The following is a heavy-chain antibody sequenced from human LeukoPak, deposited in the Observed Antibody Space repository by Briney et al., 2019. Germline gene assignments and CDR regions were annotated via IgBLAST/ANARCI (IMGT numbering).Heavy chain of an antibody. Sequence: GASVKVSCRVSGYTLTELSMHWVRQAPGQGLEWMGIINPSGGSTSYAQKFQGRVTMTRDTSTSTVYMELSSLRSEDTAVYYCARDPLSAAGTNYFDYWGQGTLVTVSS. V-gene: IGHV1-46*01. D-gene: IGHD6-13*01. CDR2: INPSGGST. CDR3: ARDPLSAAGTNYFDY. J-gene: IGHJ4*02. CDR1: GYTLTELS.